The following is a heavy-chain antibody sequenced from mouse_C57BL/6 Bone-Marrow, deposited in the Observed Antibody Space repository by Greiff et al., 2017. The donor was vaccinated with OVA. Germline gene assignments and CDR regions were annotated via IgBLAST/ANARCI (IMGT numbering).Heavy chain of an antibody. V-gene: IGHV5-9-1*02. Sequence: DVMLVESGEGLVKPGGSLKLSCAASGFTFSSYAMSWVRQTPEKRLEWVAYISSGGDYIYYADTVKGRFTISRDNARNTLYLQMSSLKSEDTAMYYCTRGGYDYDWDYYAMDYWGQGTSVTVSS. D-gene: IGHD2-4*01. CDR2: ISSGGDYI. CDR3: TRGGYDYDWDYYAMDY. CDR1: GFTFSSYA. J-gene: IGHJ4*01.